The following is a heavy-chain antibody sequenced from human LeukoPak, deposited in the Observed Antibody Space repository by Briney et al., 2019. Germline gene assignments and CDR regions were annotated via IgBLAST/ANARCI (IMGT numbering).Heavy chain of an antibody. CDR1: GGSFSGYY. J-gene: IGHJ4*02. CDR3: ARLRFRDYFDY. CDR2: INHSGST. Sequence: SETLSLTCAVYGGSFSGYYWSWIRQPPGKGLEWIGEINHSGSTNYNPSLKSRVTISVDTSKNQFSLKLSSVTAADTAVYYCARLRFRDYFDYWGQGTLVTVSS. V-gene: IGHV4-34*01.